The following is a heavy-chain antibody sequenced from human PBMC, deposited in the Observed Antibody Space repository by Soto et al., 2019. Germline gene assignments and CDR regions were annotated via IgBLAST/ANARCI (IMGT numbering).Heavy chain of an antibody. CDR3: VRGASLNFDY. J-gene: IGHJ4*02. Sequence: GGSLRLSCAASGFTFDDYGMSWARQAPGKGLEWVSGVNWNGGSTGYADSVKGRFTISRDNAKNSLYLQMIRLRAEDTAFYYCVRGASLNFDYWGQGTLVTVSS. CDR1: GFTFDDYG. CDR2: VNWNGGST. V-gene: IGHV3-20*04. D-gene: IGHD1-26*01.